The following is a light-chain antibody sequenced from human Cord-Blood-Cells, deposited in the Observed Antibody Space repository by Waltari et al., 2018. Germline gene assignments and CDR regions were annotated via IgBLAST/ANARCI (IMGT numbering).Light chain of an antibody. V-gene: IGLV2-14*01. CDR3: SSYTSSSTLV. CDR2: DVS. J-gene: IGLJ1*01. Sequence: QSALTQPASVPGSPGQSIPISSPGTSLDVGGYNYVSWYQQHPGKAPKLMIYDVSNRPSGVSNRFSGSKSGNTASLTISGLQAEDEADYYCSSYTSSSTLVFGTGTKVTVL. CDR1: SLDVGGYNY.